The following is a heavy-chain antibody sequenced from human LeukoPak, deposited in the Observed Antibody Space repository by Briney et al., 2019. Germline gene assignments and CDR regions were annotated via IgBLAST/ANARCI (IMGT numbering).Heavy chain of an antibody. CDR3: ARDSGYYDSSGYYLDAFDI. CDR2: IYITGST. V-gene: IGHV4-4*07. D-gene: IGHD3-22*01. Sequence: SETLSLTCTVSGGSISSYYWSWFWQPAGKGLEWIGRIYITGSTNYNPSLKSRVTMSVDTSKNQFSLKLSSVTAADTAVYYCARDSGYYDSSGYYLDAFDIWGQGTMVTVSS. J-gene: IGHJ3*02. CDR1: GGSISSYY.